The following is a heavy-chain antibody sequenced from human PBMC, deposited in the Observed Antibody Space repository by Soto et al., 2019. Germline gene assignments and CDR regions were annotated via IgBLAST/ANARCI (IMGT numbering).Heavy chain of an antibody. D-gene: IGHD1-26*01. Sequence: GPEVREPGASMKVSCKASGYSFSSYGITWVRQAPGQGLEWMGWISPSTHETNYAQKFQGRVTVTTDTSTSTAFIELRNLKSDDTAVYYCARDWDPRFDPWGPGTLVTVSS. CDR1: GYSFSSYG. CDR2: ISPSTHET. J-gene: IGHJ5*02. CDR3: ARDWDPRFDP. V-gene: IGHV1-18*01.